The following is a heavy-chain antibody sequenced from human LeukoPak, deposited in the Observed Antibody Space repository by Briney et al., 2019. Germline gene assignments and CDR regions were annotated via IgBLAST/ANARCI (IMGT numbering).Heavy chain of an antibody. D-gene: IGHD4-23*01. CDR3: AKHRDDYGGNFD. Sequence: PSXTXXLTCTVSGGSISSYXWSWIRQPSGKGLEWIGYIYYSGSTNYNPSLKSRVTISVDTSKNQFSLKLSSVTAADTAVYYCAKHRDDYGGNFDWGQGTLVXVSS. V-gene: IGHV4-59*08. CDR2: IYYSGST. CDR1: GGSISSYX. J-gene: IGHJ4*02.